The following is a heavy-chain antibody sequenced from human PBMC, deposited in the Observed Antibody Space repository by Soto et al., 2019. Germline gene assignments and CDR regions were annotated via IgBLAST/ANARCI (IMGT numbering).Heavy chain of an antibody. D-gene: IGHD4-17*01. CDR3: ARAHYGDYGYGMDV. CDR2: IYRSGYT. CDR1: GGSISSGGYS. J-gene: IGHJ6*02. V-gene: IGHV4-30-2*01. Sequence: QLQLQESGSGLVKPSQTLSLTCAVSGGSISSGGYSWSWIRQPPGKGLEWVGYIYRSGYTYCNPSLKSRVTISVDRSKNQFSLKLSSATAADTAVYYCARAHYGDYGYGMDVWGQGTTVTVSS.